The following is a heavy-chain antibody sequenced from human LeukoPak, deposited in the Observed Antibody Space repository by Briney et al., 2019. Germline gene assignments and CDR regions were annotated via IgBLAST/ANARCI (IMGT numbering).Heavy chain of an antibody. CDR1: GGSTSSYY. CDR3: ARSDGDYTFDY. J-gene: IGHJ4*02. D-gene: IGHD4-17*01. Sequence: SETLSLTCTVSGGSTSSYYWSWIRQPPGKGLEWIGYIYYSGSTNYNPSLKSRVTISVDTSKNQFSLKLSSETAADTAVYYCARSDGDYTFDYWGQGTLVTVSS. V-gene: IGHV4-59*01. CDR2: IYYSGST.